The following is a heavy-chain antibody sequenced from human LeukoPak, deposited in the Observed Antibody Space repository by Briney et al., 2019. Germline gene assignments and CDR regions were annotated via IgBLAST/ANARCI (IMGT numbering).Heavy chain of an antibody. CDR1: GYTFTSYG. CDR3: AREEWGSIAAAGNWFDP. J-gene: IGHJ5*02. D-gene: IGHD6-13*01. Sequence: ASVKVSCKASGYTFTSYGISWVRQAPGQGLEWMGWISAYNGNTNYAQKLQGRVTMTTDTSTSTAYMELRSLRSDDMAVYYCAREEWGSIAAAGNWFDPWGQGTLVTVSS. V-gene: IGHV1-18*03. CDR2: ISAYNGNT.